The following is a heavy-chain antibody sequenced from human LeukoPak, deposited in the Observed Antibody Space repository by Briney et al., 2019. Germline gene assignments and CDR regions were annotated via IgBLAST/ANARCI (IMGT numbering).Heavy chain of an antibody. Sequence: GGSLRLSCAASGFSFSSYAIHWVRQAPGKGLEWVAVIPSDGSKKYYADSVKGRFTISRDNSKNTLYLQMNSLRAEDTAVYYCARESEKNYYDTNLNWFDPWGQGTLVTVSS. V-gene: IGHV3-30*04. J-gene: IGHJ5*02. CDR1: GFSFSSYA. D-gene: IGHD3-22*01. CDR3: ARESEKNYYDTNLNWFDP. CDR2: IPSDGSKK.